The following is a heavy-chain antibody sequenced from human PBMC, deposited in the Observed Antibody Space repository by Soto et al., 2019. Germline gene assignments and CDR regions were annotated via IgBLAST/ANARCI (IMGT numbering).Heavy chain of an antibody. D-gene: IGHD3-22*01. CDR3: AKEGQSVDSSGYWPYFDY. J-gene: IGHJ4*02. V-gene: IGHV3-23*01. CDR2: IGGSGGST. CDR1: GFIFISDG. Sequence: GGSLILSCATSGFIFISDGMSWVRQAPGKGLEWVSGIGGSGGSTYYADSVKGRFTISRDNSKNTLYLQINSLRAEDTAVYYCAKEGQSVDSSGYWPYFDYWGQGTLVTVSS.